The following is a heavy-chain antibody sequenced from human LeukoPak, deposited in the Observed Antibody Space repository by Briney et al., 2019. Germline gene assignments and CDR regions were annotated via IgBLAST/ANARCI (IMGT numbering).Heavy chain of an antibody. CDR2: IIPIFGTA. Sequence: SVKVSCKASGGTFSSYAISWARQAPGQGLEWVGRIIPIFGTANYAQKFQGRVTITTDESTSTAYMELSGLRSEDTAVYYCARLGSGSNSYSLDYWGQGTLVTVSS. CDR3: ARLGSGSNSYSLDY. CDR1: GGTFSSYA. D-gene: IGHD4-11*01. V-gene: IGHV1-69*05. J-gene: IGHJ4*02.